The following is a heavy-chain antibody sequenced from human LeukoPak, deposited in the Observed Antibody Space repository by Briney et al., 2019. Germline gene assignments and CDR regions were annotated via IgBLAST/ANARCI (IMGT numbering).Heavy chain of an antibody. CDR2: INHSGST. D-gene: IGHD3-22*01. CDR1: GGSFSGYY. V-gene: IGHV4-34*01. CDR3: ARGPRYYYDSSGYYLYAFDI. Sequence: ASETLSLTCAVYGGSFSGYYWSWIRQPPGKGLEWIGEINHSGSTNYNPSLKSRVTISVDTSKNQFSLKLSYVTAADTAVYYCARGPRYYYDSSGYYLYAFDIWGQGTMVTVSS. J-gene: IGHJ3*02.